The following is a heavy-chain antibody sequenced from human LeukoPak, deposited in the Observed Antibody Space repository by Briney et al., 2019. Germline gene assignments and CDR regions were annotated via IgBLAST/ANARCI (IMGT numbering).Heavy chain of an antibody. Sequence: SETLSLTCTVSGGSISGFHWSWLRQAPGKGLDWIGYIYYSGSTNYSPSLKSRGPIPVDPSKNQFSLKLRTITAEATAVYCCARARAAMGDAFDIWGQGTMVTVSS. D-gene: IGHD5-18*01. CDR2: IYYSGST. CDR1: GGSISGFH. J-gene: IGHJ3*02. V-gene: IGHV4-59*01. CDR3: ARARAAMGDAFDI.